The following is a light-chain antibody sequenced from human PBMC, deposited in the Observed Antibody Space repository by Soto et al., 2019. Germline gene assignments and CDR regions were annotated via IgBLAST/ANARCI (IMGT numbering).Light chain of an antibody. CDR2: DDN. J-gene: IGLJ1*01. CDR1: SSNIGGNS. V-gene: IGLV1-51*01. Sequence: QSALTQPPSVSAAPGQKVTISCSGSSSNIGGNSVSWYQQLPGTAPKLLIYDDNKRPSGIPDRFSGSKSGTSATLGITGFQTVDEADYYCGSWDSSLSADVFGTGTKVTVL. CDR3: GSWDSSLSADV.